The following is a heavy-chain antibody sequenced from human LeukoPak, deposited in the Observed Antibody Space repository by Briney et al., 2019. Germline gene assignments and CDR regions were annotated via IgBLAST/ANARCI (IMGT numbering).Heavy chain of an antibody. D-gene: IGHD3-10*01. CDR1: GFTFSSYA. V-gene: IGHV3-30*04. Sequence: GRSLRLSCAASGFTFSSYAMHWVRQAPGKGLEWVAVISYDGSNKYYADSVKGRFTISRDNSKNTLYLQMNSLRAEDTAVYYCAKTRWFGEFDPWGQGTLVTVSS. CDR3: AKTRWFGEFDP. J-gene: IGHJ5*02. CDR2: ISYDGSNK.